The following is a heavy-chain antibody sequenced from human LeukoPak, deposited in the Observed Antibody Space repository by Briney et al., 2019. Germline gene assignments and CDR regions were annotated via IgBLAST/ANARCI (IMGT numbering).Heavy chain of an antibody. V-gene: IGHV3-30*02. CDR1: GYTFSDYG. CDR3: AKQRELLVDY. CDR2: IRYDESHK. J-gene: IGHJ4*02. D-gene: IGHD1-7*01. Sequence: PGGSLRLSCAASGYTFSDYGMHWVRQAPGKGLEWVAFIRYDESHKYYADSVKGRFTISRDNSKNTLYLQMNSLRAEDTAVYYCAKQRELLVDYWGQGTLVTVSS.